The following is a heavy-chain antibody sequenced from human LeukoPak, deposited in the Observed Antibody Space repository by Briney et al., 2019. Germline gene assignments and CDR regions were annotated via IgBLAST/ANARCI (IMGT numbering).Heavy chain of an antibody. CDR2: TYYRSKWYN. J-gene: IGHJ4*02. CDR1: GDSVPSNSAA. Sequence: SQTLSLTCAISGDSVPSNSAAWNWIRQSPSRGLEWLGRTYYRSKWYNDYAVSVKNRITFTPDTSKNQFSLQLNSVTPEDTAMYYCARVVDPCYSDYGGMFDSWGQGTLVTVSS. D-gene: IGHD4-23*01. CDR3: ARVVDPCYSDYGGMFDS. V-gene: IGHV6-1*01.